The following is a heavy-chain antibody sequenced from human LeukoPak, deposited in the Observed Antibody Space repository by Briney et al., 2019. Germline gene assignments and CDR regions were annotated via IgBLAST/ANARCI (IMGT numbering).Heavy chain of an antibody. J-gene: IGHJ5*01. D-gene: IGHD6-13*01. Sequence: GGSLRLSCAASGFTFSSYDMHWVRQATGKGLEWVSAIGTAGDTYYPGSAKGRFTISRENAKNSLYLQMNSLRAEDTAVYFCARDLSPGYSSNWYDYWGQGTLVTVSS. CDR2: IGTAGDT. V-gene: IGHV3-13*01. CDR1: GFTFSSYD. CDR3: ARDLSPGYSSNWYDY.